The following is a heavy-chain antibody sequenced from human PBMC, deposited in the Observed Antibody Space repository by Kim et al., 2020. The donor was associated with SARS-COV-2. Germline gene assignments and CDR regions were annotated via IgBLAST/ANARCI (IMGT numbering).Heavy chain of an antibody. J-gene: IGHJ4*02. D-gene: IGHD3-3*01. Sequence: TYYNPSLKSRVTISVDTSKNQFSLKLSSVTAADTAVYYGARVAGVARGINWGQGTLVTVSS. V-gene: IGHV4-31*02. CDR2: T. CDR3: ARVAGVARGIN.